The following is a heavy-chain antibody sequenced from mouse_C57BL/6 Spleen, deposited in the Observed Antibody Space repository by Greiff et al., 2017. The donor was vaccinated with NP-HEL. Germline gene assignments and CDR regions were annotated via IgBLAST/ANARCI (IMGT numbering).Heavy chain of an antibody. V-gene: IGHV1-82*01. CDR1: GYAFSSSW. Sequence: QVQLQQSGPELVKPGASVKISCKASGYAFSSSWMNWVKQRPGKGLEWIGRIYPGDGDTNYNGKFKGKATLTADKSSSTAYMQLSSLTSEDSSVCFCARIDWYVFAYWGQGTLVTVSA. CDR3: ARIDWYVFAY. J-gene: IGHJ3*01. D-gene: IGHD2-14*01. CDR2: IYPGDGDT.